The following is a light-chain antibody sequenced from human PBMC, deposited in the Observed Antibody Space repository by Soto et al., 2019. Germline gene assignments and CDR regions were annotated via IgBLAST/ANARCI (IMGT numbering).Light chain of an antibody. Sequence: QSSLTHPASLSGSPGQSITIPCTGTSSDVGGYNYVSWYQQHPGKAPKLMIYEVSNRPSGVSNRFSGSKSGNTASLTISGLQAEDEADYYCSSYTSSSTLYVFGTGTKVTVL. CDR3: SSYTSSSTLYV. CDR1: SSDVGGYNY. V-gene: IGLV2-14*01. CDR2: EVS. J-gene: IGLJ1*01.